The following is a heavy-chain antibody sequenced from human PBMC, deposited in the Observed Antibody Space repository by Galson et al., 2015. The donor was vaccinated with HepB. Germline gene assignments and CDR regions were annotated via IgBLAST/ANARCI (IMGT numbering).Heavy chain of an antibody. D-gene: IGHD3-22*01. CDR3: AREGSGDSSGYWRGDWYFDL. V-gene: IGHV5-51*01. CDR1: GYSFTSYW. Sequence: QSGAEVKKPGESLKISCKGSGYSFTSYWIGWVRQMPGKGLEWMGIVYPGDSDTRYSPSFQGQVTISADKSISTAYLQWSSLKASDTAMYYCAREGSGDSSGYWRGDWYFDLWGRGTLVTVSS. J-gene: IGHJ2*01. CDR2: VYPGDSDT.